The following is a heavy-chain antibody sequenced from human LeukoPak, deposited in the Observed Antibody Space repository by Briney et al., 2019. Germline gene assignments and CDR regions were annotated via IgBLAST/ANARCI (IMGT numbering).Heavy chain of an antibody. CDR2: IIPIFGTA. CDR1: GYTLTELS. J-gene: IGHJ6*03. D-gene: IGHD3-22*01. Sequence: SVKVSCKVSGYTLTELSMHWVRQAPGQGLEWMGGIIPIFGTANYAQKFQGRVTITADKSTSTAYMELSSLRSEDTAVYYCARGRHYYDSSGYYDYYYMDVWGKGTTVTVSS. CDR3: ARGRHYYDSSGYYDYYYMDV. V-gene: IGHV1-69*06.